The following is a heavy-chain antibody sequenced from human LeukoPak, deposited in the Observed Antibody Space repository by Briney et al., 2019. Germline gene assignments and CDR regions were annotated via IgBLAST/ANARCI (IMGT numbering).Heavy chain of an antibody. CDR2: IHTSGNT. D-gene: IGHD3-16*01. CDR1: GVSISRYN. J-gene: IGHJ4*02. Sequence: SETLSLTCTVSGVSISRYNWAWIRQPPGRGLEWIDYIHTSGNTNYNPSLKSRVTISVDTSKNHFSLKLNSVTAADTAVYYCATEAWGHLVYWGQGTLVTVSS. V-gene: IGHV4-4*08. CDR3: ATEAWGHLVY.